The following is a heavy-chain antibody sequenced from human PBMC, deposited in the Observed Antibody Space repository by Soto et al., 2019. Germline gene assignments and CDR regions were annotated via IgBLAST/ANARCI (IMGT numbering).Heavy chain of an antibody. CDR2: ISNNGGST. CDR3: VKGNNYGIMNWFDS. J-gene: IGHJ5*01. V-gene: IGHV3-64D*06. Sequence: GGSLRLSCSSSGFTFSSYAMHLVRQAPGKGLEYVSAISNNGGSTYHADSVKGRFTVSRDKSKNTLHLQMRSLRAEDTAVYYCVKGNNYGIMNWFDSWGQGTLVTVSS. D-gene: IGHD3-16*01. CDR1: GFTFSSYA.